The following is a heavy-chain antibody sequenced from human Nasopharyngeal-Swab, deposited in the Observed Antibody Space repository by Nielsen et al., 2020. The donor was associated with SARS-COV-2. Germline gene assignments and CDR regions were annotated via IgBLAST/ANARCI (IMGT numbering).Heavy chain of an antibody. D-gene: IGHD6-19*01. J-gene: IGHJ5*02. V-gene: IGHV4-39*07. Sequence: RQAPGKGLEWIGLIYSTGSTYYNPSLKSRVTISVDTSKNQFSLRPTSVTAADTAVYYCAREERGYSSGWYSSWFDPWGQGTLVTVSS. CDR2: IYSTGST. CDR3: AREERGYSSGWYSSWFDP.